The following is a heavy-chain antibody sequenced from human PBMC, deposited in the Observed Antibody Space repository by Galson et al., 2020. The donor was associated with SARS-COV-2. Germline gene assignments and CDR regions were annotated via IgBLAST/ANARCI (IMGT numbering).Heavy chain of an antibody. D-gene: IGHD4-4*01. CDR2: IWFDGSNK. CDR1: GFTFSSHA. Sequence: GESLKISCAASGFTFSSHAMHWVRQAPGKGLEWVAQIWFDGSNKYYTDSVRGRFSISRDNSKNTVSLQMNSLRAEDTAVYYCARDGQSGAPYAFDFWGQGTTVTVSS. V-gene: IGHV3-33*01. CDR3: ARDGQSGAPYAFDF. J-gene: IGHJ3*01.